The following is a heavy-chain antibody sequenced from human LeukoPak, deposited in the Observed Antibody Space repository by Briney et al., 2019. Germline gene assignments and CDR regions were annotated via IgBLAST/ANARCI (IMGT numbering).Heavy chain of an antibody. CDR2: IFYSGST. CDR3: GGLFYDTEGAFDI. D-gene: IGHD3-3*01. CDR1: GGSISTSSYY. J-gene: IGHJ3*02. V-gene: IGHV4-39*07. Sequence: SETLSLICTVSGGSISTSSYYWGWVRQPPGKGLEGIGNIFYSGSTYYSPSLKSRVTISVDTSKNQFSLKLSSVTAADTAVYYCGGLFYDTEGAFDIWGQGTMVTVSS.